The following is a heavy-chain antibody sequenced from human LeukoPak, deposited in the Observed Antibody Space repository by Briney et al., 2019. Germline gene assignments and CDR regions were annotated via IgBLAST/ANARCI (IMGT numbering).Heavy chain of an antibody. CDR3: AKGARITIFGVAAAWYFDL. J-gene: IGHJ2*01. D-gene: IGHD3-3*01. Sequence: PGGSLRLSCAASGFTFSSYAMSWARQAPGKGLEWVSAISGSGGSTYYADSVKGRFTISRDNSKNTLYLQMNSLRAEDTAVYYCAKGARITIFGVAAAWYFDLWGRGTLVTVSS. CDR2: ISGSGGST. V-gene: IGHV3-23*01. CDR1: GFTFSSYA.